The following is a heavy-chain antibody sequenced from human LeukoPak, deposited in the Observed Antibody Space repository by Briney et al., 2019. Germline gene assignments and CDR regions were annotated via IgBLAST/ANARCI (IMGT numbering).Heavy chain of an antibody. Sequence: PGGSLRLSCAASGFTFSIYGMSWVRQAPGKGLEWVSVISGSGGSTYYADSVKGRFTIPRDNAKNTLYLQMNSLRAEDTAVYYCTRSFVGDGYNFAFDIWGQGTVVTVSS. CDR3: TRSFVGDGYNFAFDI. CDR1: GFTFSIYG. V-gene: IGHV3-23*01. D-gene: IGHD5-24*01. CDR2: ISGSGGST. J-gene: IGHJ3*02.